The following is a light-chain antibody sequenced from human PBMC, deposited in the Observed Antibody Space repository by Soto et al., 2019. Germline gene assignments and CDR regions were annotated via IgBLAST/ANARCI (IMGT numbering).Light chain of an antibody. J-gene: IGLJ3*02. CDR3: SSFAGPVWV. Sequence: QSALTQPPSASGSPGQSVTISCTGTSSDIGGYDHVSWYQQHPGKAPKVMIYEVTKRPSGVPDRFSGSKAGNTASLTVFGLQAEDAADYYCSSFAGPVWVFGGGTKLTVL. V-gene: IGLV2-8*01. CDR2: EVT. CDR1: SSDIGGYDH.